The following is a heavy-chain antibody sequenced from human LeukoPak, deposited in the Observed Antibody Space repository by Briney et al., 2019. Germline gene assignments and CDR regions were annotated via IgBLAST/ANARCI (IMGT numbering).Heavy chain of an antibody. Sequence: TLSLTCTVSGGSISSGGYYWSWIRQPPGKGLEWIGYIYHSGSTYYNPSLKSRVTISVDTSKNQFSLKLSSVTAADTAVYYCARHFRDFGVVIPLGYWGQGTLVTVSS. D-gene: IGHD3-3*01. CDR1: GGSISSGGYY. V-gene: IGHV4-30-2*03. CDR2: IYHSGST. J-gene: IGHJ4*02. CDR3: ARHFRDFGVVIPLGY.